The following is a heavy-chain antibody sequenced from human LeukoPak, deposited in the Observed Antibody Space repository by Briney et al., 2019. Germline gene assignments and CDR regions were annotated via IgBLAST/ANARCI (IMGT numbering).Heavy chain of an antibody. V-gene: IGHV4-34*01. CDR2: INHSGST. D-gene: IGHD5-24*01. CDR1: GGSFSGYY. Sequence: SETLSLTCAVYGGSFSGYYWSWIRQPPGKGLEWIGEINHSGSTNYNPSLKSRVTISVDTSKNQFSLKLSSVTAADTAVYYCARDNYGSGPRRGADVWGQGTTVTVSS. CDR3: ARDNYGSGPRRGADV. J-gene: IGHJ6*02.